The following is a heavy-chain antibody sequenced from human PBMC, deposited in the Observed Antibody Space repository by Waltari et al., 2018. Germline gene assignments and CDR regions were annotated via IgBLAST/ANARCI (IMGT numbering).Heavy chain of an antibody. CDR3: TTLDAPWGG. CDR1: GFGFTAAW. CDR2: IKSQNDGWTT. V-gene: IGHV3-15*01. D-gene: IGHD7-27*01. J-gene: IGHJ4*01. Sequence: EVQMVESGGGSVKPGDSLRLSCVASGFGFTAAWLTWVRQAPGKGLEWVGRIKSQNDGWTTDFAASVRGRFSISRDDSQNMVFLQMNSLRVEDTALYDCTTLDAPWGGWGHGTLVTVSS.